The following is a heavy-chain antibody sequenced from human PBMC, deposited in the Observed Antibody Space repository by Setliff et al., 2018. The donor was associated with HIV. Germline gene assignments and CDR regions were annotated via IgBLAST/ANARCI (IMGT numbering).Heavy chain of an antibody. D-gene: IGHD2-2*01. Sequence: ASVKVSCKASGYTLSSYDINWVRQATGQGLEWMGMINPSGGSTSYAQSFQGRVTMTRDTSTGTVYMELSSLRSEDTAVYYCARAQGYCSSTSCYFQDLFDPWGQGTLVTVSS. J-gene: IGHJ5*02. CDR3: ARAQGYCSSTSCYFQDLFDP. V-gene: IGHV1-46*01. CDR2: INPSGGST. CDR1: GYTLSSYD.